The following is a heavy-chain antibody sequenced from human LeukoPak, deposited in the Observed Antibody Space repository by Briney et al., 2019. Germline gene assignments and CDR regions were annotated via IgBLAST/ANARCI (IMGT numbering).Heavy chain of an antibody. V-gene: IGHV6-1*01. D-gene: IGHD3-3*01. CDR2: TYYRSKWYN. J-gene: IGHJ4*02. Sequence: SQTLSLTCAISGDSVSSNSAAWNWIRQSPSRGLEWLGRTYYRSKWYNDYAVSVKSRITINPDTSKNQFSLQLNSVTPEDTAVYYCARVVLSYDFWSGPEIVAVDYWGQGTLVTVSS. CDR3: ARVVLSYDFWSGPEIVAVDY. CDR1: GDSVSSNSAA.